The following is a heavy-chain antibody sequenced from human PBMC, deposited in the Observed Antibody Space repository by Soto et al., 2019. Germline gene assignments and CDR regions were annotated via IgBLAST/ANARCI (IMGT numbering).Heavy chain of an antibody. CDR3: ARNPRAVAAMHMDV. CDR2: ILPILGIG. V-gene: IGHV1-69*04. Sequence: QVQLVQSGAEVKKPGSSVKVSCKASGGTFSSYAFNWVRQAPGQGLEWMGRILPILGIGDYAQRFQCRVTITADKSTSTVYMELSSLRSEDTAVYYCARNPRAVAAMHMDVWGKGTMVTVSS. CDR1: GGTFSSYA. J-gene: IGHJ6*03. D-gene: IGHD6-19*01.